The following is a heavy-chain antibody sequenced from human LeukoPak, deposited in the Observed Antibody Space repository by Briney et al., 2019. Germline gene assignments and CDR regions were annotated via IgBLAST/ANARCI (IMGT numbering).Heavy chain of an antibody. CDR1: GYTFISYG. Sequence: ASVKVSCKASGYTFISYGISWVRQAPGQGLEWMGWISAYNGNTNYAQKLQGRVTMTTDTSTSTAYMELRSLTSDDTAAYYCARDVMVRGVHYYYYGMDVWGQGTTVTVSS. J-gene: IGHJ6*02. CDR3: ARDVMVRGVHYYYYGMDV. D-gene: IGHD3-10*01. CDR2: ISAYNGNT. V-gene: IGHV1-18*01.